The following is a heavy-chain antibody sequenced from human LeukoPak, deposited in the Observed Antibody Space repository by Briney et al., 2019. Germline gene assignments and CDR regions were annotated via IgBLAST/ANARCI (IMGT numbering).Heavy chain of an antibody. CDR3: AREQSGTRGWYTVDY. V-gene: IGHV3-23*01. CDR2: IRPDGDRT. J-gene: IGHJ4*02. Sequence: GPSLRLSCAASGFTFSTYAITWVRQGPGKGLEWVSAIRPDGDRTYSANSVRGRFTISRDNSKDTVYLQINGLRVEDTAVYYCAREQSGTRGWYTVDYWGQGTLVTVSS. D-gene: IGHD6-19*01. CDR1: GFTFSTYA.